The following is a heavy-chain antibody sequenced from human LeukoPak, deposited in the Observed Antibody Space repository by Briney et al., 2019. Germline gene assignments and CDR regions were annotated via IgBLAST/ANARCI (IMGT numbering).Heavy chain of an antibody. CDR3: ARDWSSSSYTYYYYYMDV. V-gene: IGHV4-39*07. D-gene: IGHD6-6*01. Sequence: SETLSLTCTVSGGSISSASYYWGWIRQPPGKGLEWIGTIYYSGSTYYHPSLKSRVTISVDTSKNQVSLKLRSVTAADTAVYHCARDWSSSSYTYYYYYMDVWGKGTTVTVSS. J-gene: IGHJ6*03. CDR1: GGSISSASYY. CDR2: IYYSGST.